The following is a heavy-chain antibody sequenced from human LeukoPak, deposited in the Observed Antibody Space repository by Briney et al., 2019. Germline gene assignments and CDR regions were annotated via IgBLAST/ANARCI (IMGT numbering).Heavy chain of an antibody. Sequence: ASVKVSCKASGYTFTSYGISWVRQAPGQGLEWMGWISAYNGNTNYAQKLQGRVTMTTDTSTSTAYMELRSLRSDDTAVYYCARWDTRDYYYGMDVWGQGTTVIVSS. CDR3: ARWDTRDYYYGMDV. V-gene: IGHV1-18*01. D-gene: IGHD2-2*01. CDR2: ISAYNGNT. J-gene: IGHJ6*02. CDR1: GYTFTSYG.